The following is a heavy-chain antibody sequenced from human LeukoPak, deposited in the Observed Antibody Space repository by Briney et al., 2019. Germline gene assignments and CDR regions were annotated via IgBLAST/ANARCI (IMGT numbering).Heavy chain of an antibody. J-gene: IGHJ4*02. D-gene: IGHD5-12*01. CDR1: GFTFDDYA. Sequence: GRSLRLSCAASGFTFDDYAMHWVRQAPGKGLEWVSGISWNSGSIGYADSVKGRFTISRDNAKNSLYLQMNSLRAEDTALYYCAKQSKVAWLYYFDYWGQGTLVTVSS. V-gene: IGHV3-9*01. CDR3: AKQSKVAWLYYFDY. CDR2: ISWNSGSI.